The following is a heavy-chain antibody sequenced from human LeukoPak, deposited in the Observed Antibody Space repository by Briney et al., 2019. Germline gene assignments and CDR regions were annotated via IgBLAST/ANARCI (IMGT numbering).Heavy chain of an antibody. D-gene: IGHD3-3*01. CDR2: IKPDGSEK. CDR1: GFTLSNYW. J-gene: IGHJ3*01. V-gene: IGHV3-7*04. Sequence: GGSLRLSCAASGFTLSNYWMSWVRQAPGKGLEWVANIKPDGSEKYYVDSVKGRFSISRDNVRNALYLQMNSLRAGDTALYYCARGDFWSGDYTDAFDVWGQGTMVTVSS. CDR3: ARGDFWSGDYTDAFDV.